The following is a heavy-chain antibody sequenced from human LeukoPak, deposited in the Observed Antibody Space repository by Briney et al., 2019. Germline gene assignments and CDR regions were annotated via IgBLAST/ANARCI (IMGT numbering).Heavy chain of an antibody. CDR3: ARVDFDWLFDY. CDR2: IKQDGSEK. Sequence: GGSLRLSCAASGFTFSSYWMSWVRQAPGKGLEWVANIKQDGSEKYYVDSVKGRFTISRDNAKNSLYLQMNSLRAEDTAVYYCARVDFDWLFDYWGQGTLVTVSP. V-gene: IGHV3-7*01. D-gene: IGHD3-9*01. J-gene: IGHJ4*02. CDR1: GFTFSSYW.